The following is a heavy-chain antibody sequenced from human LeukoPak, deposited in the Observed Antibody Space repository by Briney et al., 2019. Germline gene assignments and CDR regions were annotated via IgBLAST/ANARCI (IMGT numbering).Heavy chain of an antibody. Sequence: SVKVSCKASGGTFSSYAISWVRQAPGQGLEWMGGIIPIFGTANYAQKFQGRVTITTDESTSTAYMELNSLRSEDTAVCYCAREASSGRSLKGNFDYWGQGTLVTVSS. CDR1: GGTFSSYA. CDR3: AREASSGRSLKGNFDY. CDR2: IIPIFGTA. V-gene: IGHV1-69*05. D-gene: IGHD6-19*01. J-gene: IGHJ4*02.